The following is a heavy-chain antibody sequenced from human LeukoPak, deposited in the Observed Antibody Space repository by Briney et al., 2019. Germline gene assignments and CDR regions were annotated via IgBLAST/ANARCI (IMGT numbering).Heavy chain of an antibody. V-gene: IGHV4-38-2*02. CDR2: IYHSGST. D-gene: IGHD5-18*01. J-gene: IGHJ5*02. CDR3: ARRNGYGLGFDP. Sequence: KTSETLSLTCTVSGYSISSGYYWGWIRQPPGKGLEWIGSIYHSGSTYYNPSLKSRVTISVDTSKNQFSLKLSSVTAADTAVYYCARRNGYGLGFDPWGQGTLVTVSS. CDR1: GYSISSGYY.